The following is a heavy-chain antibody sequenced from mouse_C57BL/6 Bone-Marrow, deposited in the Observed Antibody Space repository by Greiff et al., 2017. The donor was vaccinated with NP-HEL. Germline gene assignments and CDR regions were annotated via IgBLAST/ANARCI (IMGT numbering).Heavy chain of an antibody. V-gene: IGHV1-55*01. CDR3: AREVLLRYPWFAY. CDR1: GYTFTSYW. D-gene: IGHD1-1*01. J-gene: IGHJ3*01. Sequence: QVQLQQPGAELVKPGASVKMSCKASGYTFTSYWITWVKQRPGQGLEWIGDIYPGSGSTNYNEKFKSKATLTVVTSSSTAYMQLSSLTSEDSAVYYCAREVLLRYPWFAYWGQGTLVTVSA. CDR2: IYPGSGST.